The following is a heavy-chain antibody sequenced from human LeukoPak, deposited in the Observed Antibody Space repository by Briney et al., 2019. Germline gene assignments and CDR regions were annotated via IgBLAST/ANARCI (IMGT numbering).Heavy chain of an antibody. J-gene: IGHJ6*03. D-gene: IGHD2/OR15-2a*01. CDR2: ISGSGSST. CDR3: AKMKGTFYYHYYMDV. V-gene: IGHV3-23*01. CDR1: GFTFSSYV. Sequence: GGSLRLSCAASGFTFSSYVMSWVRQAPGKGLEWVSTISGSGSSTYYADSVKGRFTISSDNSKTTLYLQMNSLRAEDTAVYYCAKMKGTFYYHYYMDVWGKGTTVTVSS.